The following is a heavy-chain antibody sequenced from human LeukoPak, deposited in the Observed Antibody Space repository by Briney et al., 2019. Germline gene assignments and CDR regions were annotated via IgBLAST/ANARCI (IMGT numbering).Heavy chain of an antibody. CDR1: GRSISSGSYY. CDR2: IYASGST. D-gene: IGHD2-2*01. V-gene: IGHV4-61*02. CDR3: ARDHRYCSSTSCFRRGYNWFDP. J-gene: IGHJ5*02. Sequence: SQTLSLTCTVSGRSISSGSYYWSWLRQPAGTGLEWIGRIYASGSTNYNPSLKSRVTISVDTSKNQFSLKLSSVTAADTAVYYCARDHRYCSSTSCFRRGYNWFDPWGQGTLVTVSS.